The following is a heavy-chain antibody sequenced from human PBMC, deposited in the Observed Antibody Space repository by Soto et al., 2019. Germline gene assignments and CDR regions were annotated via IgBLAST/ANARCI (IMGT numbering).Heavy chain of an antibody. Sequence: GESLKISCAASGFTVSSNYMTWVRQAPGKGLEWVSVIYSGGATYYADSVKGRFTISRDNSKNTLYLQMNSLRAEDTAVYYCARAPLYGGNSVWGQGTVVTVSS. V-gene: IGHV3-66*01. CDR3: ARAPLYGGNSV. CDR1: GFTVSSNY. CDR2: IYSGGAT. D-gene: IGHD4-17*01. J-gene: IGHJ4*02.